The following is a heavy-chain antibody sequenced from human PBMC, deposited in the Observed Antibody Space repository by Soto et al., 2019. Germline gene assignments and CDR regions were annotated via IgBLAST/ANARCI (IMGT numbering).Heavy chain of an antibody. CDR3: ARAGVENWLAP. J-gene: IGHJ5*02. V-gene: IGHV3-33*01. D-gene: IGHD3-10*01. CDR1: GFTFNKYG. Sequence: QVQLVESGGGVVQPGRSLRLSCEGSGFTFNKYGMHWVRQAPGKGLEWVAIIWYDGSNDFYADSVKGRFTISKDNSKNKVYLEMDSLRVEDTGIYYCARAGVENWLAPWGQGTLVTVSS. CDR2: IWYDGSND.